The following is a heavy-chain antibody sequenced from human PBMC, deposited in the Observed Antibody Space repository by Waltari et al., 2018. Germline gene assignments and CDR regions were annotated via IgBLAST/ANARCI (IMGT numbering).Heavy chain of an antibody. D-gene: IGHD6-19*01. CDR1: GFTFSSYS. Sequence: EVQLVESGGGLVQPGGSLRLSCTASGFTFSSYSRAWVRQAPGKGLEWVATIKQDGSESYYVDSVKGRFTFSRDNAKNSLYLQMNSLRAEDTAVYYCARPYSSGWYINFDYWGQGTLVTVSS. J-gene: IGHJ4*02. V-gene: IGHV3-7*01. CDR2: IKQDGSES. CDR3: ARPYSSGWYINFDY.